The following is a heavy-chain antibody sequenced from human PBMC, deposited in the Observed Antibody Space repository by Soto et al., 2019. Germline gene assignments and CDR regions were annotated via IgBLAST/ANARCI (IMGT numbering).Heavy chain of an antibody. D-gene: IGHD3-22*01. Sequence: SETLSLTCAVYGGSFSGYYWSWIRQPPGKGLEWIGEINHSGSTNYNPSLKSRVTISVDTSKNQFSLKLSSVTAADTAVYYCARGWGDYYDSSGYVEGGWFDPWGQGTLVTSPQ. CDR2: INHSGST. CDR1: GGSFSGYY. V-gene: IGHV4-34*01. CDR3: ARGWGDYYDSSGYVEGGWFDP. J-gene: IGHJ5*02.